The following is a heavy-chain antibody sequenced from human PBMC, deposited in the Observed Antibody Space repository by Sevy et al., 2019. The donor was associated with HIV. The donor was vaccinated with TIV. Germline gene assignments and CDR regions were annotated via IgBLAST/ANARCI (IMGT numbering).Heavy chain of an antibody. CDR1: GFTFSTYT. D-gene: IGHD4-17*01. CDR2: ITSSSNYI. V-gene: IGHV3-21*01. J-gene: IGHJ4*02. Sequence: GGSLRLSCAASGFTFSTYTMNWVRQAPGKGLEWVSSITSSSNYIYYADSVKGRFTISRDNAKDSVYLQMNTLRAEDTAVYFCARDLPPSATTVAHFDYWGQGTLVTVSS. CDR3: ARDLPPSATTVAHFDY.